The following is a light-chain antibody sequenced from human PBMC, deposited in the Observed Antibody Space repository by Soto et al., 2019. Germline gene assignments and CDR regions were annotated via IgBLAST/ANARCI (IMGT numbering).Light chain of an antibody. CDR3: QQRRSWPPTIT. CDR2: DAS. V-gene: IGKV3-11*01. Sequence: EILVTQSPTTLSLSPGCRATLSCRASQSVSTYLAWYQQRPGKAPGLLXHDASYRATDIPPRFSGSGSGKDFTLNISSLEPEDFAVYYCQQRRSWPPTITFGQGTRLEIK. J-gene: IGKJ5*01. CDR1: QSVSTY.